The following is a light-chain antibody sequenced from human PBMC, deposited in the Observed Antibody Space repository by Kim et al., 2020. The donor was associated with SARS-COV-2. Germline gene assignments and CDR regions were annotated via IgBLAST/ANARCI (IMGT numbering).Light chain of an antibody. CDR2: GAS. V-gene: IGKV3-20*01. CDR1: QSVSSDY. J-gene: IGKJ1*01. Sequence: LSPGERATLSCRASQSVSSDYLAWYQQRPGQSPRLLIHGASSVATGIPDRFSGSGSGTDFSLTISGLDPEDFAVYYCQQYGTSPPTFGQGTKLEI. CDR3: QQYGTSPPT.